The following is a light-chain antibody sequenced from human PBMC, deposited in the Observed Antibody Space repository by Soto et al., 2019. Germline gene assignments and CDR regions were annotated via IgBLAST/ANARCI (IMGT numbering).Light chain of an antibody. CDR3: QSYDSSLSGWV. CDR2: GNS. V-gene: IGLV1-40*01. Sequence: QSVLTQPPSVSGAPGQRGTISCTGSSSNIGAGYDVHWYQQLPGTAPKLLIYGNSNRPSGVPDRFSGSKSGTSASLAITGLQAEDEAGYYCQSYDSSLSGWVFGGGTKLTVL. CDR1: SSNIGAGYD. J-gene: IGLJ3*02.